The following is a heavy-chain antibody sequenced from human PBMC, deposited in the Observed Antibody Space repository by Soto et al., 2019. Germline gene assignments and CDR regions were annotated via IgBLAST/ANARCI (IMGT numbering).Heavy chain of an antibody. D-gene: IGHD2-15*01. CDR1: GGTFSSYA. J-gene: IGHJ6*02. CDR2: IIPIFGTA. Sequence: GASVKVSCKASGGTFSSYAISWVRQAPGQGLEWMGWIIPIFGTANYAQKFQGRVTITADESTSTAYMELSSLRFEDTAVYYFAMMTVVVAATQYYYYYYGMDVWGQGTTVTVSS. CDR3: AMMTVVVAATQYYYYYYGMDV. V-gene: IGHV1-69*01.